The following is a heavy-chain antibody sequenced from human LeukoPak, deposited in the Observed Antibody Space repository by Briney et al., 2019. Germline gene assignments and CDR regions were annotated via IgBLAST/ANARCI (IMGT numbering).Heavy chain of an antibody. J-gene: IGHJ4*02. CDR2: IRYDGSNK. CDR3: AKGGDDSIDY. Sequence: PGGSLRLSCAASGFTFSNYGMHWVRQAPGKGLEWVTFIRYDGSNKYYADSVKGRFTISRYNSKNTLYLQMNSLRAEDTAVYYCAKGGDDSIDYWGQGTLVTVSS. D-gene: IGHD3-10*01. CDR1: GFTFSNYG. V-gene: IGHV3-30*02.